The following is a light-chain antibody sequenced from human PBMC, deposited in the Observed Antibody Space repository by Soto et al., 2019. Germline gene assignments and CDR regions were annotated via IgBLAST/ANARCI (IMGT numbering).Light chain of an antibody. Sequence: QSALTQPPSASGSPGQSVTISCTGTSSDVGGYVSWYQQHPGKAPKLMIYEVTKRPSGVPDRFSGSKSGNTASLTVSGLQAEDEDDYYCSSYAGSNTDVVFGGGTKLTVL. V-gene: IGLV2-8*01. CDR2: EVT. CDR3: SSYAGSNTDVV. J-gene: IGLJ2*01. CDR1: SSDVGGY.